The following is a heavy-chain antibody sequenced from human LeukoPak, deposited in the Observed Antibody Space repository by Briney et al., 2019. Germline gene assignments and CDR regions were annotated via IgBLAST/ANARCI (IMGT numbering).Heavy chain of an antibody. V-gene: IGHV3-30-3*01. CDR2: ISYDGSNK. Sequence: GGSLRLSCAASGFTFSSHAMHWVRQAPGKGLEWVAVISYDGSNKYYADSVKGRFTISRDNSKNTLYLQMNSLRAEDTAVYYCARGYCTNGVCYTDDAFDIWGQGTMVTVSS. D-gene: IGHD2-8*01. CDR1: GFTFSSHA. CDR3: ARGYCTNGVCYTDDAFDI. J-gene: IGHJ3*02.